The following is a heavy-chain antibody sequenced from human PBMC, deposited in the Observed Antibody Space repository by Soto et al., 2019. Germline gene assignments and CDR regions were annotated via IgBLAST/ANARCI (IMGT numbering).Heavy chain of an antibody. Sequence: GGSLRLSCGASGFTFSSYWMSWVRQAPGKGLEWVANIKQDGSEKYYVDSVKGRFTISRDNAKNSLYLQMNSLRAEDTAVYYCARDTGYYYDSSGYYYEPWGQGTRVTVSS. CDR3: ARDTGYYYDSSGYYYEP. D-gene: IGHD3-22*01. CDR2: IKQDGSEK. J-gene: IGHJ5*02. CDR1: GFTFSSYW. V-gene: IGHV3-7*03.